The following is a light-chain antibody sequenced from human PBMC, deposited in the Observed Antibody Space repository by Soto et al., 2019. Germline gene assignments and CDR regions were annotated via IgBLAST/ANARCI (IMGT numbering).Light chain of an antibody. CDR1: NSNIGSNT. Sequence: QSVLTQPPSASGTPGQRVTISCSGSNSNIGSNTVNWYQQLPGTAPKLLIYDNNKRPSGVPGRFSDSKSGTSASLAISGFQSEDEADYYCASWDDSLHGVVFGGGTKLTV. V-gene: IGLV1-44*01. CDR2: DNN. CDR3: ASWDDSLHGVV. J-gene: IGLJ2*01.